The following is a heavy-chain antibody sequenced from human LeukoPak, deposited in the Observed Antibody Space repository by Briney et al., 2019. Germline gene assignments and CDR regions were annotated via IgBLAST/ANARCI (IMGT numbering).Heavy chain of an antibody. J-gene: IGHJ4*02. CDR3: ARFGSGWYYFDH. V-gene: IGHV4-34*01. CDR1: GGSFSGYY. Sequence: SETLSLTCAVYGGSFSGYYWSWIRQPPGKGLEWIGEINHSGSTNYNPSLKSRVTISVDTSKNQFSLKLSSVTAADTAVYYCARFGSGWYYFDHWGQGTLVTVSS. D-gene: IGHD6-19*01. CDR2: INHSGST.